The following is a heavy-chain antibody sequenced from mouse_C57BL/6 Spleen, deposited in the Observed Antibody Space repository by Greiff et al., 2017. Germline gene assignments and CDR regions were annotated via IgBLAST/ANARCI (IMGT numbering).Heavy chain of an antibody. CDR2: IDPNSGGT. J-gene: IGHJ1*03. Sequence: VQLQQPGAELVKPGASVKLSCKASGYTFTSYWMHWVKQRPGRGLEWSGRIDPNSGGTKYNEKFKSKATLTVDKPSSTAYMQLSSLTSEDSAVYYCARADYSNWFFDVWGTGTTVTVSS. CDR1: GYTFTSYW. D-gene: IGHD2-5*01. V-gene: IGHV1-72*01. CDR3: ARADYSNWFFDV.